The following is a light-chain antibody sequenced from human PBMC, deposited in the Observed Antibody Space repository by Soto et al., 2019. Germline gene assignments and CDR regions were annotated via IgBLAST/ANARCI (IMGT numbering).Light chain of an antibody. J-gene: IGKJ1*01. CDR2: KAS. CDR3: QQYNNYWT. V-gene: IGKV1-5*03. Sequence: DIQMTQSPSSLSASVGDRVTITFRASQSISSYLNWYQQKPGKAPKLLIYKASSLESGVPSRFSGSGSGTEFTLTISSLQPDDFATYYCQQYNNYWTFGQGTKVDI. CDR1: QSISSY.